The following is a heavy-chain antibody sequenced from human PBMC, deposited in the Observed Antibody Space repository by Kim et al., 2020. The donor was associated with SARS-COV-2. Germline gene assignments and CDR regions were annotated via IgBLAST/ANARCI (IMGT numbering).Heavy chain of an antibody. J-gene: IGHJ4*02. CDR1: GGSISSGGYY. CDR2: IYYSGST. D-gene: IGHD3-10*01. V-gene: IGHV4-31*03. Sequence: SETLSLTCTVSGGSISSGGYYWSWIRQHPGKGLEWIGYIYYSGSTYYNPSLKSRVTISVDTSKNQFSLKLSSVTAADTAVYYCARGTIVNPNYYGSGSYSYWGQGTLVTVSS. CDR3: ARGTIVNPNYYGSGSYSY.